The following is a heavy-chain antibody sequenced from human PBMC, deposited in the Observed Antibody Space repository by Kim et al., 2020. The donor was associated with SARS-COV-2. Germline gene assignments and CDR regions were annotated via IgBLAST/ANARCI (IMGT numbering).Heavy chain of an antibody. CDR1: GFTFSDYY. V-gene: IGHV3-11*01. J-gene: IGHJ6*02. CDR3: ARSSAGYSYGTYYYYGMDV. Sequence: GGSLRLSCAASGFTFSDYYMSWIRQAPGKGLEWVSYISSSGSTIYYADSVKGRFTISRDNAKNSLYLQMNSLRAEDTAVYYCARSSAGYSYGTYYYYGMDVWGQGTTVTVSS. CDR2: ISSSGSTI. D-gene: IGHD5-18*01.